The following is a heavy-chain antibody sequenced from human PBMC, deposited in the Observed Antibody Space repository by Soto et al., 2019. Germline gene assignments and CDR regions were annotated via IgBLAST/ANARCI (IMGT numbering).Heavy chain of an antibody. D-gene: IGHD6-19*01. Sequence: PGGSLRLSCAASGFTFSSYGMHWVRQAPGKGLEWVAVISYDGSNKYYADSVKGRFTTSRDNSKNTLYLQMNSLRAEDTAVYYCAKDRAVAGTVVWAIYYYGMDVWGQGTTVTVSS. J-gene: IGHJ6*02. CDR2: ISYDGSNK. CDR1: GFTFSSYG. V-gene: IGHV3-30*18. CDR3: AKDRAVAGTVVWAIYYYGMDV.